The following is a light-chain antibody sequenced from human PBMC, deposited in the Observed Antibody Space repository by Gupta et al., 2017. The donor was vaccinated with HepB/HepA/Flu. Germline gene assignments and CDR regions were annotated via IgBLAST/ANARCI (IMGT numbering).Light chain of an antibody. CDR2: EAS. J-gene: IGKJ2*01. CDR3: QPYNSYSPYT. Sequence: DNPVTQSPPTLSASLGDRVTITCRASQCVSGRLAWYQQKPGKAPKLLIYEASTLETGVPSRFSGSGSGTHFTLTISGLQPDDFATYYCQPYNSYSPYTFGQGTKLEIK. CDR1: QCVSGR. V-gene: IGKV1-5*03.